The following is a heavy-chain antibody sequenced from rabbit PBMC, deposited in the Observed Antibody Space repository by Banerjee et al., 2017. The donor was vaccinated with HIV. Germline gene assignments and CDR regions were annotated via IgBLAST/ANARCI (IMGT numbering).Heavy chain of an antibody. D-gene: IGHD8-1*01. CDR3: ARAGSSDVSYFDL. CDR1: GIDFSSYYR. V-gene: IGHV1S43*01. Sequence: QQQLEESGGGLVKPGGTLTLTCKASGIDFSSYYRMCWVRQAPGRGLELIACIYTTSGSTWYASWVNGRFTISKTSSTTVTLQMTSLTAADTATYFCARAGSSDVSYFDLWGPGTLVTVS. J-gene: IGHJ4*01. CDR2: IYTTSGST.